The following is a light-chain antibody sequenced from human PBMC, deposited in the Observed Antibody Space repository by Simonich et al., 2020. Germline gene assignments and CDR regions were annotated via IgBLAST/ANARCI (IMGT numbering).Light chain of an antibody. CDR3: QQYYSTPLT. V-gene: IGKV4-1*01. Sequence: DIVMTQSPDSLAVSLVERATINCKSSQSFLYRSNNKNYLAWYQQKPVQPPKLLIYWASTRESGVPDRFRGSGSGTYFTLTISSLRAEDVAVYYCQQYYSTPLTFGGGTKVEIK. CDR2: WAS. CDR1: QSFLYRSNNKNY. J-gene: IGKJ4*01.